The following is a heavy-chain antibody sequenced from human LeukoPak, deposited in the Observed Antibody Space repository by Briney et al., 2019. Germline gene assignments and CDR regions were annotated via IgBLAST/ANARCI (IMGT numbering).Heavy chain of an antibody. J-gene: IGHJ4*02. D-gene: IGHD2-8*01. CDR2: IYPADSET. CDR1: GYSFTSYW. CDR3: ARATCVNGICYTLY. V-gene: IGHV5-51*01. Sequence: GESLKISCKGSGYSFTSYWIGWVRQMPGKGLEWMGIIYPADSETTYSPSFQGQITISADRSSTTAHLQWSSLKASDTAIYYCARATCVNGICYTLYWGQGSLVTVSS.